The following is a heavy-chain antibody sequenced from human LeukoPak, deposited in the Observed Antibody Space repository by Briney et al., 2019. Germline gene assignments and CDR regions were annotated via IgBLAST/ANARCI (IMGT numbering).Heavy chain of an antibody. CDR1: GGSISSYY. D-gene: IGHD5-24*01. Sequence: PSETLSLTCTVSGGSISSYYWSWIRQPPGKGLEWMGYIYYSGSTNYNPSLNSRVTISVDTSKNQFSVELSSVTAADTAVYYCARGDGYNSDYWGQGTLVTVSS. CDR2: IYYSGST. V-gene: IGHV4-59*01. J-gene: IGHJ4*02. CDR3: ARGDGYNSDY.